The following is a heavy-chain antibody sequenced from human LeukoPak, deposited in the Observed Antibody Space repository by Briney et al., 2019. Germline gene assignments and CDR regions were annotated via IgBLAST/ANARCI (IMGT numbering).Heavy chain of an antibody. CDR2: IYYSGST. CDR3: ARHSSWWHRWFDP. J-gene: IGHJ5*02. V-gene: IGHV4-59*01. D-gene: IGHD6-19*01. CDR1: GGSISSYY. Sequence: SETLSLTCTVSGGSISSYYWSWIRQPPGKGLEWIGYIYYSGSTNYNPSLKSPVTIAVDTSKNPCSLKPGSLTAADTAGYYSARHSSWWHRWFDPWGQGTLVTVSS.